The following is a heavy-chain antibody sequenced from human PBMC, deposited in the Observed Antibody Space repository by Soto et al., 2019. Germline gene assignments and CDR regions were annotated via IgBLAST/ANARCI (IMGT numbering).Heavy chain of an antibody. D-gene: IGHD6-19*01. J-gene: IGHJ5*02. Sequence: QVQLVQSGAEVNKPGASVKVSCKASGYNFIDYDINWMRQSTGQGLEWMGWMTPNSGNTGYAQKFQGRVTLTRDTSIGTAYMELSSLQTEDTAVYYCSRNPYGSGLFDPWGQGTLVTVSS. CDR2: MTPNSGNT. CDR1: GYNFIDYD. CDR3: SRNPYGSGLFDP. V-gene: IGHV1-8*01.